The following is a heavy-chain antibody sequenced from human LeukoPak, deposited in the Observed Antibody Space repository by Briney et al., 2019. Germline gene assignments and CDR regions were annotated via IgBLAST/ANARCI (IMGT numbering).Heavy chain of an antibody. V-gene: IGHV3-74*01. D-gene: IGHD1-26*01. CDR2: INSDGSST. J-gene: IGHJ4*02. CDR3: ARGGVVGATSFDY. Sequence: GRSLRLSCAAPGFTFSSYWMHWVRQAPGKGLVWVSRINSDGSSTSYADSVKGRFTISRDNAKNTLYLQMNSLRAEDTAVYYCARGGVVGATSFDYWGQGTLVTVSS. CDR1: GFTFSSYW.